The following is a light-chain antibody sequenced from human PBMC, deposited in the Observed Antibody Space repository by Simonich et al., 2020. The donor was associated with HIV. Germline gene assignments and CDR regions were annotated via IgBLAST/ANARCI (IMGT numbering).Light chain of an antibody. V-gene: IGKV4-1*01. Sequence: DIVMTQSPDSLAVSLGARATINCKSGQSVLYSSNNRNYLAWYKQKPGQPPKLLIYWASTRESGVPDRFSGSGSGTDFTLTISSLQAEDVAVYYCQQYYNTAPTFGGGTKVEIK. CDR3: QQYYNTAPT. J-gene: IGKJ4*01. CDR2: WAS. CDR1: QSVLYSSNNRNY.